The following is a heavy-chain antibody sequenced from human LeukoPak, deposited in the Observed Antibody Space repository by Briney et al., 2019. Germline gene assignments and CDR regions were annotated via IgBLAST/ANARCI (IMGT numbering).Heavy chain of an antibody. J-gene: IGHJ4*02. CDR3: ARDIGYSYGLVY. V-gene: IGHV3-43*02. D-gene: IGHD5-18*01. Sequence: PGGSLRLSCAASGFTFDDYAMHWVRQAPGKGLEWVSLISGDGGSTYYADSVKGRFHISRDNSKNSLYLQMNSLRNEDTALYYCARDIGYSYGLVYWGQGKRVTVPS. CDR2: ISGDGGST. CDR1: GFTFDDYA.